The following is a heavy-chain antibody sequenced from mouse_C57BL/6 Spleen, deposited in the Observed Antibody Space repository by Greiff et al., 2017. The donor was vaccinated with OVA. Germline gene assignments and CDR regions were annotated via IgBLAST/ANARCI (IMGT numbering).Heavy chain of an antibody. J-gene: IGHJ1*03. V-gene: IGHV1-26*01. CDR2: INPNNGGT. CDR3: ARGGDSYWYFDV. Sequence: EVQLQQSGPELVKPGASVKISCKASGYTFTDYYMNWVKQSHGKSLEWIGDINPNNGGTSYNQKFKGKATLTVDKSSSTAYMELRSLTSEDSAGYYGARGGDSYWYFDVWGTGTTVTVSS. CDR1: GYTFTDYY.